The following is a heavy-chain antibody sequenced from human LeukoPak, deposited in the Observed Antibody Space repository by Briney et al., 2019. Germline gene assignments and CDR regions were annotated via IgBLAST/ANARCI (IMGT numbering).Heavy chain of an antibody. CDR3: AKRGPTVTTNYYYYYMDV. Sequence: PGGSLRLSCAASGFTFSSYWMSWVRQAPGKGLEWVANIKQDGSEKYYVDSVKGRFTISRDNAKNSLYLQMNSLRAEDTAVYYCAKRGPTVTTNYYYYYMDVWGKGTTVTISS. V-gene: IGHV3-7*03. J-gene: IGHJ6*03. CDR1: GFTFSSYW. CDR2: IKQDGSEK. D-gene: IGHD4-17*01.